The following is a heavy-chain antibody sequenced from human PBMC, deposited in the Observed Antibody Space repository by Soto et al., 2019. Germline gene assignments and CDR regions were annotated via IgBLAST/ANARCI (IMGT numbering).Heavy chain of an antibody. D-gene: IGHD3-3*01. Sequence: EVQLVESGGGLVQPGGSLRLSCAVSGFTISSYWMHWVRQAPGKGPEWVSRINSDGTSTDYADSVKGRFTISRDNAKKTLQLQMNRRRAEDTSVYYCARDGRESWSGYLMVYWGQGTLVTVSS. J-gene: IGHJ4*02. CDR3: ARDGRESWSGYLMVY. V-gene: IGHV3-74*01. CDR1: GFTISSYW. CDR2: INSDGTST.